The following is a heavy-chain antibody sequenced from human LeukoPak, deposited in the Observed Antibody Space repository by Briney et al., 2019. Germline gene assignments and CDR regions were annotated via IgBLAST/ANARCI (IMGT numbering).Heavy chain of an antibody. V-gene: IGHV4-30-4*08. CDR2: IYYSGST. D-gene: IGHD3-10*01. CDR3: ARLKFGSGGTYGFDI. CDR1: GDSISSGDYY. J-gene: IGHJ3*02. Sequence: SQTLSLTCTVSGDSISSGDYYWSWIRQPPGKGLEWIGYIYYSGSTYYNPSLKSRVTISVDMSKKQFSLKLSSVTAADTAVYYCARLKFGSGGTYGFDISGQGTMVTVSS.